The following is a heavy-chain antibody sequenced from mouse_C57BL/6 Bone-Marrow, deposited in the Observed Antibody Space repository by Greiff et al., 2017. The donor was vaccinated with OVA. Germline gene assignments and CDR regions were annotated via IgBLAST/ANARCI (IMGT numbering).Heavy chain of an antibody. CDR1: GFTFSDYG. CDR2: ISRGSSTI. V-gene: IGHV5-17*01. Sequence: EVKLVESGGGLVKPGGSLKLSCAASGFTFSDYGMHWVRQAPEKGLEWVAYISRGSSTIYYADTVKGRFTISRDNAKNTLFLQMTSLRSEDTSMDYCSYDDYAMDYWGQGTSVTVSS. CDR3: SYDDYAMDY. J-gene: IGHJ4*01. D-gene: IGHD2-12*01.